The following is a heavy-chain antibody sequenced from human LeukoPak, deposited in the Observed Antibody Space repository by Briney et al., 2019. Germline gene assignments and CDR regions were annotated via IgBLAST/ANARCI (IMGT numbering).Heavy chain of an antibody. Sequence: ASVKVSCTASGYTFTGYYMHWVRQAPGQGLEWMGWINPNSGGTNYAQKFQGRVTMTRDTSISTAYMELSRLRSDDTAVYYCARGSIAARAWFDPWGQGTLVTVSS. CDR1: GYTFTGYY. J-gene: IGHJ5*02. CDR2: INPNSGGT. CDR3: ARGSIAARAWFDP. V-gene: IGHV1-2*02. D-gene: IGHD6-6*01.